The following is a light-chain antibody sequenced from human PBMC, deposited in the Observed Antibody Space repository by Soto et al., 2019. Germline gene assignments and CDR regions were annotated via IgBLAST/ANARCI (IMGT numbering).Light chain of an antibody. CDR1: QDVDNNF. V-gene: IGKV3-20*01. CDR3: HQYYSSIT. Sequence: EIVLTQSPGTLSLSPGEGATLSCRASQDVDNNFLAWYQQRPGQAPRLLIYASSRRATGIPERFSGSGSGTDFTLTISRVGPEDIAVYFCHQYYSSITFGGGTKVEVK. J-gene: IGKJ4*01. CDR2: ASS.